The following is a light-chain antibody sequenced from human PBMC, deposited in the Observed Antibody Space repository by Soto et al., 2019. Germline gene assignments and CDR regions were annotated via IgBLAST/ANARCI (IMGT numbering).Light chain of an antibody. V-gene: IGKV3-11*01. CDR2: DAS. CDR1: QSVSSY. CDR3: QQRRNWPPTYC. Sequence: EIVLTQSPATLSLSPGERATLSCRASQSVSSYLAWYQQKPGQAPRLLIYDASNRASGSPARFSGSGSGTVCTLTISSLEPEDFAVYYCQQRRNWPPTYCFGQVTKLVIK. J-gene: IGKJ2*03.